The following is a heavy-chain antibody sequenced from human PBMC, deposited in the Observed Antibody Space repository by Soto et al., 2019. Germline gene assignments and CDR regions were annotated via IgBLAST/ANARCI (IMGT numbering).Heavy chain of an antibody. D-gene: IGHD2-21*01. Sequence: QVQLVQSGAEVKKPGASVKVSCKASGYTFTGSQIHWVRQAPGQGLEWMGWINPNSGGTNYAQKFQGRVIMTRDTSITTAYMELNGLTSDDTAVYYCARGRTIVSPGNWGQGTLVSVSS. V-gene: IGHV1-2*02. CDR2: INPNSGGT. CDR3: ARGRTIVSPGN. J-gene: IGHJ4*02. CDR1: GYTFTGSQ.